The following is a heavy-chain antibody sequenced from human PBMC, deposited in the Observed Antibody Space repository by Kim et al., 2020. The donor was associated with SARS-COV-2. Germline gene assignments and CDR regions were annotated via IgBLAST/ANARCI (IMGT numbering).Heavy chain of an antibody. CDR2: T. J-gene: IGHJ4*02. V-gene: IGHV5-51*01. D-gene: IGHD6-19*01. Sequence: TRYSPSFQGQVTISADKSISTAYLQWSSLKASDTAMYYCARGGSGDYFDYWGQGTLVTVSS. CDR3: ARGGSGDYFDY.